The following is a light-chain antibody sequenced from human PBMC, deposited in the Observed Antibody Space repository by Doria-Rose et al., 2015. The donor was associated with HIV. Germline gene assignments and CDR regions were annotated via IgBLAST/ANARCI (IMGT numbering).Light chain of an antibody. CDR3: QQLSSFPYT. Sequence: DIRMTQSPSFLSTSVGDKITITCRASQGISTSLAWYQQRPGKAPKLLTYAASTLQSGVPSRFSGSGSGTEFTLAISSLQPDDFATYYCQQLSSFPYTFGQGTKLEI. CDR1: QGISTS. CDR2: AAS. V-gene: IGKV1-9*01. J-gene: IGKJ2*01.